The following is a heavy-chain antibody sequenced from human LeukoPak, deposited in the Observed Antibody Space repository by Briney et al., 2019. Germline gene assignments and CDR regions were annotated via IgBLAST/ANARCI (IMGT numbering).Heavy chain of an antibody. CDR3: ARLSDTEGSSTCYRASDI. D-gene: IGHD2-2*01. J-gene: IGHJ3*02. V-gene: IGHV3-7*01. CDR2: IKQDGSDK. Sequence: GGSLRLSCAASGFTFTTHWMSCVRQAPGKGLEWVANIKQDGSDKYYVESVKGRFTISRDNAKNSLYLQMNSLRAEDTAVYYCARLSDTEGSSTCYRASDIWGQGTMVTVSS. CDR1: GFTFTTHW.